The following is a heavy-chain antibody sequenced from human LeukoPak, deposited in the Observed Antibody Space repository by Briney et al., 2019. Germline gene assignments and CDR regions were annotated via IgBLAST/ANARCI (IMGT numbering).Heavy chain of an antibody. CDR1: GGTFSSYA. D-gene: IGHD1-1*01. J-gene: IGHJ3*02. Sequence: ASVKVSCKASGGTFSSYAIIWVRQAPGQGLEWMGGIIPIFGTANYAQKFQGRVTITADESTSTVYMELSSLRSEDTAVYYCARDERSHDAFDIWGQGTMVTVSS. V-gene: IGHV1-69*13. CDR3: ARDERSHDAFDI. CDR2: IIPIFGTA.